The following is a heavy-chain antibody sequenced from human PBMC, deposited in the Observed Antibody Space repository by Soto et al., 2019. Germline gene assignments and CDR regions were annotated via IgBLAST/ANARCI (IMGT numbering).Heavy chain of an antibody. Sequence: SETLSLTCTVSGGSISSSSYYWGWIRQPPGKGLEWIGSIYYSGSTYYNPSLKSRVTISVDTSKNQFSLKLSSVTAADTAVYYCAKGRRRAGIFSWGQGTLATVSS. V-gene: IGHV4-39*01. CDR3: AKGRRRAGIFS. D-gene: IGHD6-19*01. J-gene: IGHJ4*02. CDR1: GGSISSSSYY. CDR2: IYYSGST.